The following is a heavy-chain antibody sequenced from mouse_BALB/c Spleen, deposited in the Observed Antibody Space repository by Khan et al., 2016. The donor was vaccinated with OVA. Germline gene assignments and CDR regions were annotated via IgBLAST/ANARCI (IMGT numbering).Heavy chain of an antibody. CDR1: GFSLTGYG. V-gene: IGHV2-6-7*01. J-gene: IGHJ3*01. Sequence: QVQLKQSGPGLVAPSQSLSITCTVSGFSLTGYGINWVRQPPGKGLEWLGMIWGDGSTDYNSALKSRLSISKDNSKSQVFLKMNSLQTDDTARYYCARERQFDGRGLPYWGQGTLVTVSA. CDR2: IWGDGST. D-gene: IGHD1-1*01. CDR3: ARERQFDGRGLPY.